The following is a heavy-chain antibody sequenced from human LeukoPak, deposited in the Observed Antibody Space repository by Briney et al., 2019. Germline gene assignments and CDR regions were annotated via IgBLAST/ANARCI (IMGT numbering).Heavy chain of an antibody. CDR1: GGTFSNHA. Sequence: ASVKVSCKASGGTFSNHAISWVRQAPGQGLEWMGGIIPMFGTANYAQKFQGRVTITADESTSTAYMELSSLRSEDTAVYYCARPSIAAAGTAGYYYMDVWGKGTTVTISS. CDR3: ARPSIAAAGTAGYYYMDV. D-gene: IGHD6-13*01. V-gene: IGHV1-69*13. J-gene: IGHJ6*03. CDR2: IIPMFGTA.